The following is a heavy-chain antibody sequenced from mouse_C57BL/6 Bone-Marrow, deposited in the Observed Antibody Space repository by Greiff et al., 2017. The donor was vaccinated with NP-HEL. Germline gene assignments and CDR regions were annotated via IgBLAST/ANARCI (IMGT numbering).Heavy chain of an antibody. J-gene: IGHJ3*01. D-gene: IGHD1-1*02. Sequence: GKLVESGGGLVQPGGSMKLSCVASGFTFSNYWMNWVRQSPEKGLEWVAQIRLKSDNYATHYAESVKGRFTISRDDSKSSVYLQMNNLRAEDTGIYYCTGRGGLFAYWGQGTLVTVSA. V-gene: IGHV6-3*01. CDR2: IRLKSDNYAT. CDR3: TGRGGLFAY. CDR1: GFTFSNYW.